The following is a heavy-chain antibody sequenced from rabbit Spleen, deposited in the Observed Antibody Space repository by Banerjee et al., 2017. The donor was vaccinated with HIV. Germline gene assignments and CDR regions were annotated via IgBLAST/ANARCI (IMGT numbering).Heavy chain of an antibody. V-gene: IGHV1S40*01. CDR2: IDTGSSGFT. CDR1: GVSFSGDSY. Sequence: EESGGDLVKPGASLTLTCIASGVSFSGDSYMCWVRQAPGKGLEWIACIDTGSSGFTYFASWAKGRFTISKTSSTTVTLQMTSLTAADTATYFCARDLVAAIGWNFNLWGQGTLVTVS. D-gene: IGHD5-1*01. CDR3: ARDLVAAIGWNFNL. J-gene: IGHJ4*01.